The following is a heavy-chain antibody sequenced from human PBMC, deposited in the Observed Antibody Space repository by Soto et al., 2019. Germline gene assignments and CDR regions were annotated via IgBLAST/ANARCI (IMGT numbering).Heavy chain of an antibody. V-gene: IGHV3-74*01. J-gene: IGHJ5*02. CDR1: GFTFSSYW. D-gene: IGHD3-3*01. CDR3: ARDGGWSGYCDS. CDR2: INSDGSAT. Sequence: GGSLRLSCAASGFTFSSYWMHWVRQAPGKGLVWVSRINSDGSATNYADSVKGRFTISRDNAKNMLYLQMNSLRAGDTAVYFCARDGGWSGYCDSWGQGTLVTVSS.